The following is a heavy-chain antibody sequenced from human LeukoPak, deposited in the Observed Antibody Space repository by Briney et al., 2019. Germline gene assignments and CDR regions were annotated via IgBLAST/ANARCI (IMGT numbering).Heavy chain of an antibody. CDR2: ISYSGHTI. Sequence: GGSLRLSCAASGFTFSDHYMSWIPQAPGKGLEWVSYISYSGHTIYYADSVEGRFTISRDNAKNSLYLQMNSLRAEDTAVYYCAREAKELGATAFHMWGQGTMVSVSS. CDR1: GFTFSDHY. D-gene: IGHD1-26*01. J-gene: IGHJ3*02. CDR3: AREAKELGATAFHM. V-gene: IGHV3-11*01.